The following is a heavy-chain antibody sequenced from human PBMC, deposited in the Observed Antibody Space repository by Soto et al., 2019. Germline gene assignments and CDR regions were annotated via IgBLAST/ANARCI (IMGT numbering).Heavy chain of an antibody. J-gene: IGHJ6*02. CDR1: GFTFSSYV. Sequence: EVQLLESGGGLVQPGGSLRLSCAASGFTFSSYVMSWVRQAPGKGLEWVSAISGSGGSTYYADSAKGRFTISRDNSKNTLYLQMNSLRAEDTAVYYCASRRDGYRYYYYYGMDVWGQGTTVTVSS. V-gene: IGHV3-23*01. CDR3: ASRRDGYRYYYYYGMDV. D-gene: IGHD5-12*01. CDR2: ISGSGGST.